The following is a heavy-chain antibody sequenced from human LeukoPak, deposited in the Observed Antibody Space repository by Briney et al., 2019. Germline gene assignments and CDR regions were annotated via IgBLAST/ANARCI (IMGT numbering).Heavy chain of an antibody. J-gene: IGHJ4*02. CDR3: AIYGSGSYYAYYFDY. Sequence: ASVKVSCKASGYTFTSYYMHWVRQAPGQGLEWMGIINPSGDSTSYAQKFQGRVTMTRDTSTSTVYMELSSLRSEDTAVYYCAIYGSGSYYAYYFDYWGQGTLVTVSS. CDR1: GYTFTSYY. D-gene: IGHD3-10*01. CDR2: INPSGDST. V-gene: IGHV1-46*01.